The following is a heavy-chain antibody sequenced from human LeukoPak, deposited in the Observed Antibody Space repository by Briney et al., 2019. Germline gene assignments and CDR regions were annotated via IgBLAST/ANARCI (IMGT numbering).Heavy chain of an antibody. Sequence: GRSLRLSCAASGFTFSDYYMSWIRQAPGKGLEWVSYISSSGSTIYYADSVKGRFTISRDNAKNSLYLQMNSLRAEDTAVYYCARDLYGDYLTFDYWGQGILVTVSS. CDR3: ARDLYGDYLTFDY. J-gene: IGHJ4*02. CDR1: GFTFSDYY. CDR2: ISSSGSTI. V-gene: IGHV3-11*04. D-gene: IGHD4-17*01.